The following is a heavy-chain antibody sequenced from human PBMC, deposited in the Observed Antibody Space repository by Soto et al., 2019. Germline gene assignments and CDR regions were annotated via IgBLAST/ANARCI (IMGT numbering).Heavy chain of an antibody. Sequence: QVQLVQSGAEVKKPGSSVKVSCKASGGTFSNYAITWVRRALGQGLEWLGRIIPIFGSANFAQKFQGRVTLTADESTTTVYMELSSLRSDDTAVYYCAKDGGKDGYLGNWFDPWGQGTLVIVSS. CDR2: IIPIFGSA. V-gene: IGHV1-69*15. D-gene: IGHD5-12*01. CDR1: GGTFSNYA. CDR3: AKDGGKDGYLGNWFDP. J-gene: IGHJ5*02.